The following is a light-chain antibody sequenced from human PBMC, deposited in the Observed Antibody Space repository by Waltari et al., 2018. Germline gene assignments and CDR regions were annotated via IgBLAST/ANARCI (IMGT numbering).Light chain of an antibody. Sequence: QSALTQPASVSGSPGQSITISCTGTSSDIGGYNYVSWYQQYPGEAPNVVIYDVNSRPSGLSSRFSGSKSGNTASLTISGLQAEDEADYYCNSHSSSDTPSVFGGGTKLTVL. CDR1: SSDIGGYNY. CDR2: DVN. V-gene: IGLV2-14*01. CDR3: NSHSSSDTPSV. J-gene: IGLJ3*02.